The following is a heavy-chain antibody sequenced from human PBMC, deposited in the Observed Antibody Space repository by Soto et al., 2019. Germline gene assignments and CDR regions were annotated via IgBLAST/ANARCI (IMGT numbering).Heavy chain of an antibody. CDR1: GFTFSTYW. V-gene: IGHV3-7*05. CDR2: IKEDGIEK. D-gene: IGHD1-7*01. CDR3: ARGAGTTTYYYSSMDV. J-gene: IGHJ6*02. Sequence: GGSLRLSCAASGFTFSTYWMTWVRQAPGKGLEWVANIKEDGIEKYYVGSVEGRFSISRDNANKSLYLQMDSLRAEDTAVYYCARGAGTTTYYYSSMDVWGQGTTVTVSS.